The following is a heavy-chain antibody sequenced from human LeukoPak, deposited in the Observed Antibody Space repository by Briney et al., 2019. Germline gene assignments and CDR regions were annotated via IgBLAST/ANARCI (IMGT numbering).Heavy chain of an antibody. J-gene: IGHJ6*03. CDR2: IYYSGST. CDR1: GGSFSGYY. Sequence: SETLSLTCAVYGGSFSGYYWSWIRQPPGKGLEWIGYIYYSGSTNYNPSLKSRVTISVDTSKNQFSLKLSSVTAADTAVYYCARTTEGGYSNGYFYYHYMDVWGKGTTVTISS. CDR3: ARTTEGGYSNGYFYYHYMDV. D-gene: IGHD4-11*01. V-gene: IGHV4-59*01.